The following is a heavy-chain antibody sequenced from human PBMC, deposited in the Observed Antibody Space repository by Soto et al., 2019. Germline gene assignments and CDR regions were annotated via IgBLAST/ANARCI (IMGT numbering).Heavy chain of an antibody. V-gene: IGHV3-7*01. CDR3: ARDHGGQSANFIFDN. J-gene: IGHJ4*02. Sequence: MRLSCEGSGFMFSDYWMSWVRQVPGKGLEWVANINRDGSDKYYVDSVKGRFTVSRDNAKNSLYLQMKSLRAEDTAGYYCARDHGGQSANFIFDNRGRGTPVTVSS. CDR1: GFMFSDYW. D-gene: IGHD3-16*01. CDR2: INRDGSDK.